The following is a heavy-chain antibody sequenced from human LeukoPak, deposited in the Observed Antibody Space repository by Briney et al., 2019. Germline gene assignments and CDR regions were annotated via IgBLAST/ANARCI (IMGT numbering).Heavy chain of an antibody. V-gene: IGHV3-23*01. CDR2: IGGSDSNT. Sequence: GGSLRLSCTASGFIFSHYAMTWVRQAPGKGLAWVSVIGGSDSNTYYADSVKGRFTISRDNSKNTLYLQMNSLSAEDTAIYYCAKQIYGDYVPGRAAFDYWGQGTLVTVSS. J-gene: IGHJ4*02. CDR3: AKQIYGDYVPGRAAFDY. CDR1: GFIFSHYA. D-gene: IGHD4-17*01.